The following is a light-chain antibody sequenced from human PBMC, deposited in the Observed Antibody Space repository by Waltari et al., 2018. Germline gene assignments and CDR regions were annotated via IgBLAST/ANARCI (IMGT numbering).Light chain of an antibody. CDR3: ATWDSRLSVVV. CDR1: SSNIGNTD. J-gene: IGLJ3*02. Sequence: QSVLPQPPSVSAAPGQRVPISCSGGSSNIGNTDVSWYQQFPGTAPKLLITDNNKRPFGIPDRFSGSKSGTSATLGITGLQTGDEADYYCATWDSRLSVVVFGGGTKVTVL. V-gene: IGLV1-51*01. CDR2: DNN.